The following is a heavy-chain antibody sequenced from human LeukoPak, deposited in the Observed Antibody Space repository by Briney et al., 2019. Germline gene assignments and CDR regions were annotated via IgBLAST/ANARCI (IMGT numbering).Heavy chain of an antibody. CDR1: GGSISSSSYY. J-gene: IGHJ4*02. CDR3: ARSIRFLEWLPEANFDY. D-gene: IGHD3-3*01. V-gene: IGHV4-39*07. Sequence: MTSETLSLTCTVSGGSISSSSYYWGWIRQPPGKGPEWIGSIYYSGSTYYNPSLKSRVTISVDTSKNQFSLKLSSVTAADTAVYYCARSIRFLEWLPEANFDYWGQGTLVTVSS. CDR2: IYYSGST.